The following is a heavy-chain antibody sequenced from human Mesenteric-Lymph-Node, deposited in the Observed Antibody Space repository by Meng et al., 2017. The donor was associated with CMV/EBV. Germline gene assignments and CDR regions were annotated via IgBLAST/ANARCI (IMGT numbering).Heavy chain of an antibody. D-gene: IGHD2-2*03. CDR2: MPDHGRKE. CDR3: TRSRGYCSSTSCLPRAFDI. J-gene: IGHJ3*02. CDR1: GFSFNRCS. V-gene: IGHV3-30*04. Sequence: GESLKISCVASGFSFNRCSMHWVRQAPGKGLEWVAFMPDHGRKEYYADSVRGRFTISRDNSKNTLYLQINSLRPEDTAEYYCTRSRGYCSSTSCLPRAFDIWGQGTMVTVSS.